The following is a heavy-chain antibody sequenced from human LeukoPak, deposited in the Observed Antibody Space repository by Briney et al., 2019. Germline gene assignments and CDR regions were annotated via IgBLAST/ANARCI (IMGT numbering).Heavy chain of an antibody. J-gene: IGHJ3*01. D-gene: IGHD2-15*01. Sequence: GGSLRLSGAASGFTFSDYGMYWVRQAPGKGLEWVALIWYDGGKKYYTDSVRGRFTISRDNSKNTLYLQMDSLRAEDTAVYYCVRYCNGGSCYRAAFDVWGPGTMVTVSS. CDR2: IWYDGGKK. CDR3: VRYCNGGSCYRAAFDV. V-gene: IGHV3-33*01. CDR1: GFTFSDYG.